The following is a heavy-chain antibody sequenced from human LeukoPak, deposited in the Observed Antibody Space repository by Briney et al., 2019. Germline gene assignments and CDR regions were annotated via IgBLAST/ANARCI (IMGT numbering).Heavy chain of an antibody. Sequence: PGGSLRLSXTVSGFTFSGHWMNWVRQAPGKGLEWVASIKYDGSEKCYVDSVEGRFTISRDNSKNSLFLQINSLSAEDTAVYYCATRNIFEYWGQGTLVTVSS. J-gene: IGHJ4*02. CDR1: GFTFSGHW. V-gene: IGHV3-7*01. CDR3: ATRNIFEY. CDR2: IKYDGSEK.